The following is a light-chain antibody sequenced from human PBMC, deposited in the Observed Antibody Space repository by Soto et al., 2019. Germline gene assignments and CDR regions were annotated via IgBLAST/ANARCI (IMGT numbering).Light chain of an antibody. J-gene: IGKJ1*01. CDR2: GAS. CDR3: QQYNNWPPCT. CDR1: QSVSSN. Sequence: IVMTQSPATLSVSPGERATLSCRASQSVSSNLAWYQQKPGQAPRLLIYGASTRATGIPARFSGSGSGTGFTLTISSLQSEDFAVYYCQQYNNWPPCTFGQGTKVEIK. V-gene: IGKV3-15*01.